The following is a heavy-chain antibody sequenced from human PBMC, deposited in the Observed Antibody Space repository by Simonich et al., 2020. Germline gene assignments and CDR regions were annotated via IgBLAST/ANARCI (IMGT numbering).Heavy chain of an antibody. CDR2: MNPNSGNT. CDR1: GYTFTSYD. Sequence: QVQLVQSGAEVKKPGASVKVSCKASGYTFTSYDINWVRQATGQGLAWMGWMNPNSGNTGYAQNFQGRVTITMNTSISTAYMELSSLRSEDTAVYYCARSRYCTNGVCYNWFDPWGQGTLVTVSS. V-gene: IGHV1-8*03. CDR3: ARSRYCTNGVCYNWFDP. D-gene: IGHD2-8*01. J-gene: IGHJ5*02.